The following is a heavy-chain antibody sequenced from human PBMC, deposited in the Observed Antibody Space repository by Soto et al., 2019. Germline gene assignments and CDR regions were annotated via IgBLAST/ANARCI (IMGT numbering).Heavy chain of an antibody. D-gene: IGHD3-22*01. Sequence: PSETLSLTCIVSGGSISNYYWSWIRQPPGKGLEWIGYIYYGGNTNYNPSLTSRVTISVDTSKNQFSLKLSSVTAADTAVYYCARDYYDSSDYTTNWFDPWGQGTLVTVSS. J-gene: IGHJ5*02. CDR3: ARDYYDSSDYTTNWFDP. CDR2: IYYGGNT. CDR1: GGSISNYY. V-gene: IGHV4-59*08.